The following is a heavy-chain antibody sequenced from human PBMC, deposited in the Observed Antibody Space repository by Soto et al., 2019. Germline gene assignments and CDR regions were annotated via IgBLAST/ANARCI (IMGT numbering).Heavy chain of an antibody. CDR3: TTDLLWFGELFDY. D-gene: IGHD3-10*01. CDR2: IKSKTDGGTT. J-gene: IGHJ4*02. CDR1: GFTFSNAW. Sequence: EVQLVESGGGLVKPGGSLRLSCAASGFTFSNAWMSWVRQAPGKGLEWVGRIKSKTDGGTTDYAAPVKGRFTISRDDSKNTLYLQMNSLKTEDTAVYYCTTDLLWFGELFDYWGQGTLVTVSS. V-gene: IGHV3-15*01.